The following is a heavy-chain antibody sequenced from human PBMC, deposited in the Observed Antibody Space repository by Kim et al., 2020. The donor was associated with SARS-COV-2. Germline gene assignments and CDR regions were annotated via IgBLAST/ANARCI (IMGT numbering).Heavy chain of an antibody. D-gene: IGHD6-13*01. Sequence: GGSLRLSCAASGFTFSSSAMHWVRQATGKGLEWVSAIGTAGDTYSPASVTARFTISTINSKDSKYTPMNRLSAGDTAVTDCVSGSLEQLMLRYYYYMDV. CDR1: GFTFSSSA. CDR2: IGTAGDT. CDR3: VSGSLEQLMLRYYYYMDV. J-gene: IGHJ6*03. V-gene: IGHV3-13*01.